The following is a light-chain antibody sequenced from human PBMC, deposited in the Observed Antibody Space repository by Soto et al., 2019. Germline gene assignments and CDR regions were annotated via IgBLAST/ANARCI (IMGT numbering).Light chain of an antibody. Sequence: QSALTQPASVSGSPGQSITISCTGTSSDVGGYNYVSWYQQHPGKAPKLMIYEVSKRPSGVSNRFSGSKSGNTASLTISGXQAEDEAXXYCSSYTSSSTRVFGGGTKLTVL. CDR3: SSYTSSSTRV. CDR2: EVS. J-gene: IGLJ3*02. CDR1: SSDVGGYNY. V-gene: IGLV2-14*01.